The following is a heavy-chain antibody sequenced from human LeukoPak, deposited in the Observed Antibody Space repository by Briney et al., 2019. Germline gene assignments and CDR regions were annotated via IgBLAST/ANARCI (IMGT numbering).Heavy chain of an antibody. V-gene: IGHV1-8*01. D-gene: IGHD6-19*01. J-gene: IGHJ1*01. CDR3: ARVGEVAVAGTTAEYFQH. CDR2: MNPNSGNT. Sequence: GASVKVSCKASGYTFTSYDINWVRQATGQGLEWMGWMNPNSGNTGYAQKFQGRVTMTRNTSISTAYMGLSSLRSEDTAVFYCARVGEVAVAGTTAEYFQHWGQGTLVTVSS. CDR1: GYTFTSYD.